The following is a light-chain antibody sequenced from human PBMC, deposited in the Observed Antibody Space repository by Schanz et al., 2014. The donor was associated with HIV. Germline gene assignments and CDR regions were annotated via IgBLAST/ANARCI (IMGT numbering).Light chain of an antibody. CDR1: NRDIGGFNF. J-gene: IGLJ3*02. CDR2: DVT. CDR3: SSYAGSNNLV. Sequence: QSALTQPAFVSGSPGQSITISCTGTNRDIGGFNFPPWPRQPPGKAPNLMIYDVTHRPSGISSRFSGSKSGNTASLTVSGLQAEDEADYYCSSYAGSNNLVFGGGTKLTVL. V-gene: IGLV2-14*01.